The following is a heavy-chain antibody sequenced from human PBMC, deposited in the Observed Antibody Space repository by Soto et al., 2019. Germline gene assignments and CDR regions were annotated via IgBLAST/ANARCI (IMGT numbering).Heavy chain of an antibody. Sequence: PSETLSLTCTVSGGSIRSYYWSWIRQPPGKGLEWIGYIYYSGSTNYNPSLKSRVTISVDTSKNQFSLKLTSVTAADTAVYFCARGGETYYDFWSGFSPIDYWGQGALVTV. CDR3: ARGGETYYDFWSGFSPIDY. J-gene: IGHJ4*02. CDR1: GGSIRSYY. CDR2: IYYSGST. D-gene: IGHD3-3*01. V-gene: IGHV4-59*01.